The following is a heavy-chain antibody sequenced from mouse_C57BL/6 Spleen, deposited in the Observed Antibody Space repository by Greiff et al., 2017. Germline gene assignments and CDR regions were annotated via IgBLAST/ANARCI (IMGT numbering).Heavy chain of an antibody. V-gene: IGHV5-9-1*02. D-gene: IGHD1-2*01. CDR2: ISSGGDYI. Sequence: EVHLVESGEGLVKPGGSLKLSCAASGFTFSSYAMSWVRQTPEKRLEWVAYISSGGDYIYYADTVKGRFTISRDNARNTLYLQMSSLKSEDTAMYYCTRASYYGQFDYWGQGTTLTVSS. J-gene: IGHJ2*01. CDR3: TRASYYGQFDY. CDR1: GFTFSSYA.